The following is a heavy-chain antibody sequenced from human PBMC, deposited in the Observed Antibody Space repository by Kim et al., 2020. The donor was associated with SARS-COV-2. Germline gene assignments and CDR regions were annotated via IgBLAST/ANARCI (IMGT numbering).Heavy chain of an antibody. D-gene: IGHD3-10*01. V-gene: IGHV3-23*01. CDR2: ISGSGGST. CDR3: AKDGLLWFGELFAGLFDY. CDR1: GFTFSSYA. Sequence: GGSLRLSCAASGFTFSSYAMSWVRQAPGKGLEWVSAISGSGGSTYYADSVKGRFTISRDNSTNTLYLQMNSLRAEDTAVYYCAKDGLLWFGELFAGLFDYWGHSTLVTVSS. J-gene: IGHJ4*01.